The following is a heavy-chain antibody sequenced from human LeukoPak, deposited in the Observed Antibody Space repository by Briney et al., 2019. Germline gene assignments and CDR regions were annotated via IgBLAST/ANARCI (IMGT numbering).Heavy chain of an antibody. Sequence: GGSLRLSCVASGFSFSSYWMTWVRQAPGKGLEWVANLNEDGSATRYVDSVSGRFIISRDNTKNSLYLQMNSLRADDTAIYYCARDPLRRFDYWGQETLVAVSS. D-gene: IGHD3-16*01. V-gene: IGHV3-7*01. J-gene: IGHJ4*02. CDR2: LNEDGSAT. CDR3: ARDPLRRFDY. CDR1: GFSFSSYW.